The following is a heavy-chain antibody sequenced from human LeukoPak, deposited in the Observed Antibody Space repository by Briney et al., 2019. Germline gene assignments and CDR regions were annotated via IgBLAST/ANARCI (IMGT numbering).Heavy chain of an antibody. Sequence: GGSLRLSCAASGFTFSHYAMSWVRQAPGKGLEWVSSISGSGGTKYYADSVKGRFTISRHNSKNTLYLQMNSLRADDTAVYYCAKDKDFDILTAYYYWGQRTLVTVSS. CDR3: AKDKDFDILTAYYY. CDR1: GFTFSHYA. V-gene: IGHV3-23*01. D-gene: IGHD3-9*01. J-gene: IGHJ4*02. CDR2: ISGSGGTK.